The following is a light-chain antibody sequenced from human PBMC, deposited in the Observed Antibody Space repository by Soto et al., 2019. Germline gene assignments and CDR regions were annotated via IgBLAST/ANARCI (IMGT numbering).Light chain of an antibody. CDR3: QQRGDWPLT. V-gene: IGKV3-11*01. Sequence: EIVLTQSPATLSLSPGERATLSCRASQHIDVYLDWLQQKPGQSPRLLIFDASARATGTPTRFSGSGSGTDFTLTISSLEPEDFAVYYGQQRGDWPLTFGPGTKVDI. CDR2: DAS. CDR1: QHIDVY. J-gene: IGKJ3*01.